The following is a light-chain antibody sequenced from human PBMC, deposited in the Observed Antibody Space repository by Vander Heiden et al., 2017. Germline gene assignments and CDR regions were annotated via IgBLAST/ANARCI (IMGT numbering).Light chain of an antibody. CDR3: HQSYSTPPMYT. CDR1: QSISSY. J-gene: IGKJ2*01. Sequence: DIQMTQSPSSLSASVGDRVTITCQASQSISSYLNWYQQKPGKAPKLLIYAASSLQSGVPSRFSGSGSGTDFTLTISSLQPEDFATYYCHQSYSTPPMYTFGQGTKLEIK. V-gene: IGKV1-39*01. CDR2: AAS.